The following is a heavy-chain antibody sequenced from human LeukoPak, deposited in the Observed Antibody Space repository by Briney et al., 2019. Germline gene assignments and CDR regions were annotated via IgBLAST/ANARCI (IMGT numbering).Heavy chain of an antibody. J-gene: IGHJ4*02. Sequence: GASVKVSCKASGYTFTSYGISWVRQAPGQGLEWMGWISAYNGNTNYAQKLQGRVTMTRDTSISTAYMELSRLRSDDTAVYYCARVPSSGGSRGHDYWGQGTLVTVSS. CDR3: ARVPSSGGSRGHDY. CDR2: ISAYNGNT. D-gene: IGHD2-15*01. V-gene: IGHV1-18*01. CDR1: GYTFTSYG.